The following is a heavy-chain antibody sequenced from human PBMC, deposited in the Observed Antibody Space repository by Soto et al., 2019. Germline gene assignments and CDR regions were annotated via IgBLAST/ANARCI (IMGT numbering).Heavy chain of an antibody. CDR3: AKDSGAVAGPY. V-gene: IGHV3-23*01. Sequence: GGSLRLSCAASGFSFSSYAMSWVRQAPGKGLEWVSGISGDGGSTDYADSVKGRFTISRDNSKNTLYLQLNSLRAEDTAVYYCAKDSGAVAGPYWGQGTLVTVSS. CDR2: ISGDGGST. CDR1: GFSFSSYA. D-gene: IGHD6-19*01. J-gene: IGHJ4*02.